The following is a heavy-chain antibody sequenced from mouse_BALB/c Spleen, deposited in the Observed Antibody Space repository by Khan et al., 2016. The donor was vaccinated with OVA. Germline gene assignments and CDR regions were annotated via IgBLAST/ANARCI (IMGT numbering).Heavy chain of an antibody. V-gene: IGHV2-6-7*01. D-gene: IGHD2-10*01. CDR1: GFSLTGYG. CDR3: ARAYYGNYREAMDY. J-gene: IGHJ4*01. Sequence: QVQLKQSRPGLVAPSQSLSITCTVSGFSLTGYGVNWVRQPPGKGLEWLGMIWGDGSTDYNSALKSRLSISKDNSKSQVFLKMNSLQTDDTAMYYCARAYYGNYREAMDYWGQGTSVTVSS. CDR2: IWGDGST.